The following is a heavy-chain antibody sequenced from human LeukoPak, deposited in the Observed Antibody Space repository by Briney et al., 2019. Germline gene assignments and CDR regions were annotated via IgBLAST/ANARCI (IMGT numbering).Heavy chain of an antibody. J-gene: IGHJ5*02. CDR1: GGSFSGYY. CDR2: INHSGST. CDR3: ARRPTIFGLNWFDP. V-gene: IGHV4-34*01. D-gene: IGHD3-3*01. Sequence: SETLSLTCAVYGGSFSGYYWSWTRQPPGKGLEWIGEINHSGSTNYNPSLKSRVTISVDTSKNQFSLKLSSVTAADTAVYYCARRPTIFGLNWFDPWGQGTLVTVSS.